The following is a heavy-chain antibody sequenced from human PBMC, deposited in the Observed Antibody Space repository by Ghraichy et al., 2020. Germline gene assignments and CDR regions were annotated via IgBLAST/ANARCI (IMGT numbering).Heavy chain of an antibody. CDR1: GFTFRSYW. CDR2: IKADGSEQ. J-gene: IGHJ4*02. D-gene: IGHD5-18*01. CDR3: ARGRYSSGQYYFEY. Sequence: GGSLRLSCAASGFTFRSYWMSWLRQAPNEGLEWVANIKADGSEQYYVDSVKGRFTISRDNAKNSVHLLMSSLRAEDTAVYYCARGRYSSGQYYFEYWGQGNLVTVTS. V-gene: IGHV3-7*04.